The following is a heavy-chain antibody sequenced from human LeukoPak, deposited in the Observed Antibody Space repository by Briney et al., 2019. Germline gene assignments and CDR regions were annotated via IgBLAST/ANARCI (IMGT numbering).Heavy chain of an antibody. D-gene: IGHD4-17*01. CDR1: GGSISPYY. CDR2: IYYSGST. CDR3: ARRNDYGDYGMDV. Sequence: SETLSLTCTVSGGSISPYYWSWIRQPPGKGLEWIGYIYYSGSTNYNPSLKSRVTISVDTSKNQFSLKLSSVTAADTAVYYCARRNDYGDYGMDVWGQGTTVTVSS. J-gene: IGHJ6*02. V-gene: IGHV4-59*08.